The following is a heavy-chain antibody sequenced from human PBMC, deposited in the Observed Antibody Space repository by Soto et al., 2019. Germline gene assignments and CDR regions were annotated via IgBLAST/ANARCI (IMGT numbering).Heavy chain of an antibody. V-gene: IGHV4-31*03. D-gene: IGHD3-10*01. Sequence: SETLSLTCTVSGGSISSGGYYWSWIRQHPGKGLEWIGYIYYSGSTYYNPSLKSRVTISVDTSKNQFSLKLSSVTAADTAVYYCARAQNSLWFGELPIQGFDYWGQGTLVTVYS. CDR1: GGSISSGGYY. CDR3: ARAQNSLWFGELPIQGFDY. J-gene: IGHJ4*02. CDR2: IYYSGST.